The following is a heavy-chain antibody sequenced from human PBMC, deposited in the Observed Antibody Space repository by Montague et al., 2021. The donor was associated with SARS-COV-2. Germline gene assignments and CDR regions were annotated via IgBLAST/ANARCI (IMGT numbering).Heavy chain of an antibody. Sequence: SETLSLTCAVHGTSFSGYYWNWIRQPPGKGLEWIGEINHGGSTKYSPSLKSRLTISADTSKNQFSLKLTSVAAADTAVYYCARLRDGVVPSPILGVGPYYSYYCLDLWGRGTTVTVSS. CDR1: GTSFSGYY. D-gene: IGHD3-10*01. V-gene: IGHV4-34*01. CDR2: INHGGST. J-gene: IGHJ6*03. CDR3: ARLRDGVVPSPILGVGPYYSYYCLDL.